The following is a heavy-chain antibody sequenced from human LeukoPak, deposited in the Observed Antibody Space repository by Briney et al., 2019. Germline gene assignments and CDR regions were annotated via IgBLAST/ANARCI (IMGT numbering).Heavy chain of an antibody. D-gene: IGHD6-13*01. CDR1: GFTFNTFG. CDR2: ISPSSSYI. J-gene: IGHJ4*02. Sequence: GGSLRLSCAASGFTFNTFGLNWVRQLPGKGLQWVSSISPSSSYIYYADSVKGRFTISRDDAKNSLYLQMNSLTVGDTAVYYCVRDDAAWLYWGRGALVTVSS. CDR3: VRDDAAWLY. V-gene: IGHV3-21*06.